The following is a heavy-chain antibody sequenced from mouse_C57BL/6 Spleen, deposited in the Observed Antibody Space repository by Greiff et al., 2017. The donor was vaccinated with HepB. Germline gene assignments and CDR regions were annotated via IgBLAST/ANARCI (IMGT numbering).Heavy chain of an antibody. CDR1: GYTFTSYT. J-gene: IGHJ3*01. D-gene: IGHD1-1*01. CDR2: INPSSGYT. Sequence: QVQLKESGAELARPGASVKMSCKASGYTFTSYTMHWVKQRPGQGLEWIGYINPSSGYTKYNQKFKDKATLTADKSSSTAYMQLSSLTSEDSAVYYCARGGGSSPFAYWGQGTLALSLQ. CDR3: ARGGGSSPFAY. V-gene: IGHV1-4*01.